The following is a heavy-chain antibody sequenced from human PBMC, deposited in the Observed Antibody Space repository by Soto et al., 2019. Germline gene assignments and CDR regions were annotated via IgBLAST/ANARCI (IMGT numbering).Heavy chain of an antibody. J-gene: IGHJ5*01. CDR3: IGTYSGSSMRLDS. Sequence: EVQLVESGGGLVKPGGSLRLSCAASGFTFSNAWMTWVRQAPGKGLEWVGRVKSKTDGGTIDYAAPVKDRFTISRDDSKNTLYLQMNSLKTEDTAVYYCIGTYSGSSMRLDSWVQGTLVTVSS. CDR2: VKSKTDGGTI. CDR1: GFTFSNAW. D-gene: IGHD5-12*01. V-gene: IGHV3-15*01.